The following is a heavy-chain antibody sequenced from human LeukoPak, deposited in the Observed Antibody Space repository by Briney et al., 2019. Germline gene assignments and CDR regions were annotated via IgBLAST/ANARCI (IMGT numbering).Heavy chain of an antibody. CDR2: IKQDGSEK. CDR3: ARDRREPPDAFDI. CDR1: GFTFSSYW. J-gene: IGHJ2*01. V-gene: IGHV3-7*01. D-gene: IGHD1-26*01. Sequence: GGSLRLSCAASGFTFSSYWMSWVRQAPGKGLEWVANIKQDGSEKYYVDSMKGRFTISRDNAKNSLYLQMNSLRAEDTAVYYCARDRREPPDAFDIWGRGTLVTVSS.